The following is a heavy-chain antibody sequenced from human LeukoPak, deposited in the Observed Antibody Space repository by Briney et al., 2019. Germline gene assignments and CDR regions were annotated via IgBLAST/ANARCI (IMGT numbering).Heavy chain of an antibody. J-gene: IGHJ4*02. D-gene: IGHD2-15*01. CDR2: IYYSGST. CDR1: GFTFSSYA. CDR3: ARDRPRCSGGSCYSAFDY. V-gene: IGHV4-31*02. Sequence: LRLSCAASGFTFSSYAMSWIRQHPGKGLEWIGYIYYSGSTYYNPSLKSRVTISVDTSKNQFSLKLSSVTAADTAVYYCARDRPRCSGGSCYSAFDYWGQGTLVTVSS.